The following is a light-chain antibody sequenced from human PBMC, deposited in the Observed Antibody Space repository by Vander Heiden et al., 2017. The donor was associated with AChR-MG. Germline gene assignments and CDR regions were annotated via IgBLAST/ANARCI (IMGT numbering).Light chain of an antibody. CDR1: ALPKKY. Sequence: SYELTQPPSESVSPGQTARITCSVDALPKKYAYWDQQKSGQAPVLVIYEDSKRPSGIPERFSGSSSGTMATLTISGAQVEDEADYYCYSTDSSGNHYVFGTGTKVTVL. V-gene: IGLV3-10*01. J-gene: IGLJ1*01. CDR3: YSTDSSGNHYV. CDR2: EDS.